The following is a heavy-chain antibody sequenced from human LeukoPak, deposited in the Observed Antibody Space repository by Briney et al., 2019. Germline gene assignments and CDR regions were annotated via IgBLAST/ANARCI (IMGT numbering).Heavy chain of an antibody. J-gene: IGHJ4*01. Sequence: KPGGSLRLSCAASGFIFSNAWMSWVSQAPGKGLEWVGRIKAKTDGGTINYAAPVKGRFTISRDDSKDTLYLQMNSLKIEDSAVYYCATGSASYYGIDYWDQGTLVTVSS. D-gene: IGHD1-26*01. V-gene: IGHV3-15*01. CDR1: GFIFSNAW. CDR3: ATGSASYYGIDY. CDR2: IKAKTDGGTI.